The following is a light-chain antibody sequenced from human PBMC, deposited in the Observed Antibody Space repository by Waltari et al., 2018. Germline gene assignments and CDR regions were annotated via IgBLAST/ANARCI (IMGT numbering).Light chain of an antibody. J-gene: IGLJ3*02. CDR3: CSYAVNYIWV. Sequence: QSALTQPASVSGSPGQSVAISCTGSSSDIGRYDIGSWYQQHPGHAPKLIICDVSKRPSGVYDRFSGSKSGGTAALTISGLQFEDEADYYCCSYAVNYIWVFGGGTRLTVL. CDR1: SSDIGRYDI. CDR2: DVS. V-gene: IGLV2-23*02.